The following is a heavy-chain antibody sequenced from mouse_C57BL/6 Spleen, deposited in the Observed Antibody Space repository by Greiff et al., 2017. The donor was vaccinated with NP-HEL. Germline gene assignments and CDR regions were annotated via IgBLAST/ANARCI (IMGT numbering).Heavy chain of an antibody. CDR3: ARDLGRGYFDY. CDR1: GFTFSSYA. CDR2: ISDGGSYT. J-gene: IGHJ2*01. D-gene: IGHD4-1*01. Sequence: EVHLVESGGGLVKPGGSLKLSCAASGFTFSSYAMSWVRQTPEKRLEWVATISDGGSYTYYPDNVKGRSTISRDNAKNNLYLQMSHLKSEDTAMYYCARDLGRGYFDYWGQGTTLTVSS. V-gene: IGHV5-4*01.